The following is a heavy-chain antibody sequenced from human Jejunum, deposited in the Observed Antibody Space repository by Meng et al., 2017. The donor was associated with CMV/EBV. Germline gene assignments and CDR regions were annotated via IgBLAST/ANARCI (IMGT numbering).Heavy chain of an antibody. Sequence: SGFTFSDYSMNWVRQAPGKGLGWVAAVSGSGGDGHYADSVKGRFTISRDNAKNSLYLQMNSLRADDTAVYFCARDNDGSSHYSQFDYWGQGTLVTVSS. CDR3: ARDNDGSSHYSQFDY. CDR1: GFTFSDYS. CDR2: VSGSGGDG. J-gene: IGHJ4*02. D-gene: IGHD3-22*01. V-gene: IGHV3-21*01.